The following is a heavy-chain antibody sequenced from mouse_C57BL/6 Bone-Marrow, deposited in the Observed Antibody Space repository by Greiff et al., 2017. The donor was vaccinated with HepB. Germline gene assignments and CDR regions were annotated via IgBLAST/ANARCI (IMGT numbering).Heavy chain of an antibody. Sequence: ESGPGLVKPSQSLSLTCSVTGYSITSGYYWNWIRQFPGNKLEWMGYISYDGSNNYNPSLKNRISITRDTSKNQFFLKLNSVTTEDTATYYCARGFITTVVAYYFDYWGQGTTLTVSS. V-gene: IGHV3-6*01. CDR3: ARGFITTVVAYYFDY. CDR2: ISYDGSN. CDR1: GYSITSGYY. J-gene: IGHJ2*01. D-gene: IGHD1-1*01.